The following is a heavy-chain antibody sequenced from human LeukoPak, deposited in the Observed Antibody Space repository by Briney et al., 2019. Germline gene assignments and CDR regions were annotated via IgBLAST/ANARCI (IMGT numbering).Heavy chain of an antibody. CDR3: ARAYYYDSSGYYFDY. J-gene: IGHJ4*02. CDR2: IDWNGGSR. CDR1: GFTFDDYG. Sequence: GGSLRLSCAASGFTFDDYGMSWVRQAPGKGLEWVSGIDWNGGSRGYADSVKGRFTISRDNAKNSLYLQMNSLRAEDTALYHCARAYYYDSSGYYFDYWGQGTLVTVSS. V-gene: IGHV3-20*01. D-gene: IGHD3-22*01.